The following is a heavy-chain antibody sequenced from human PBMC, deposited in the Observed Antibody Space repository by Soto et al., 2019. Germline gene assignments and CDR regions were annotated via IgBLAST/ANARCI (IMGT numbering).Heavy chain of an antibody. D-gene: IGHD1-26*01. CDR2: IWYDGSNK. CDR1: GFTFSSYG. J-gene: IGHJ4*02. V-gene: IGHV3-33*01. Sequence: QVQLVESGGGVVQPGRSLRLSCAASGFTFSSYGMHWVRQAPGKGLEWVAVIWYDGSNKYYADSVKGRFTISRDNSKNTLYLQMNSLRAEDTAVYDGARDLYSGSYGGLDYWGQGTLVTVSS. CDR3: ARDLYSGSYGGLDY.